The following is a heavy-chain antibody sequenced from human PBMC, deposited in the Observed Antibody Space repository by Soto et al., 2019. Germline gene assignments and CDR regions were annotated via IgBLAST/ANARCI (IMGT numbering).Heavy chain of an antibody. D-gene: IGHD6-13*01. Sequence: QVQLVESGGGVVQPGRSLRLSCAASGFTFSRYGMHWVRQAPGTGLEWAAVISYDGSNKYYADSVKGRFTISRDNSKNTLYLQMNSLRTEDTAVYFCAKAGGIHLTPFDPWGQGTLVTVSS. J-gene: IGHJ5*02. CDR2: ISYDGSNK. CDR3: AKAGGIHLTPFDP. V-gene: IGHV3-30*18. CDR1: GFTFSRYG.